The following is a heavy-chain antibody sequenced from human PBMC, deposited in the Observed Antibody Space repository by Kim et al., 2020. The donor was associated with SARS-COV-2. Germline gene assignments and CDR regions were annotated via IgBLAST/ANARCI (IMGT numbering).Heavy chain of an antibody. V-gene: IGHV4-61*02. Sequence: SETLSLTCTVSGGSISSGSYYWSWIRQPAGKGLEWIGRIYTSGSTNYNPSLKSRVTISVDTSKNQFSLKLSSVTAADTAVYYCARDRGSGWTYYGMDVWGQGTTVTVSS. CDR2: IYTSGST. CDR1: GGSISSGSYY. CDR3: ARDRGSGWTYYGMDV. D-gene: IGHD6-19*01. J-gene: IGHJ6*02.